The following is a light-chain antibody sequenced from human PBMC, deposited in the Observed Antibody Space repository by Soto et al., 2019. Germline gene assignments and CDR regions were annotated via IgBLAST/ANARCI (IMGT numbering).Light chain of an antibody. CDR2: EVT. V-gene: IGLV2-8*02. Sequence: QSALTQPPSASRSPGRSVTISCTGTSSDVGGYDYVSWFQQHPGKAPKLIIYEVTKRPSGVPDRFSASKSGNTASLTVSGLLAEDDADYYCSSFVAGNNYWVFGGGTQLTVL. J-gene: IGLJ3*02. CDR1: SSDVGGYDY. CDR3: SSFVAGNNYWV.